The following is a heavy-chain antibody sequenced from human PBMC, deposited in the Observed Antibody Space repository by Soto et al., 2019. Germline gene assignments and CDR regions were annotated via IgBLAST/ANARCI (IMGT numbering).Heavy chain of an antibody. V-gene: IGHV4-59*01. J-gene: IGHJ4*02. CDR2: IYYSGST. CDR1: GVSISSYY. Sequence: SETLSLTCTVSGVSISSYYWSWIRQPPGKGLEWIGYIYYSGSTNYNPSLKSRVTISVDTSKNQFSLKLSSVTAADTAVYYCVRDMQLWRLDSWGQGTLVTVSS. D-gene: IGHD2-21*01. CDR3: VRDMQLWRLDS.